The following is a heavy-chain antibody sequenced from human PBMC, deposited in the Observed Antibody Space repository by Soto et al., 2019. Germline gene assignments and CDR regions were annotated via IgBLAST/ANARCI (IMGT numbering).Heavy chain of an antibody. CDR2: ISYSGST. D-gene: IGHD5-12*01. V-gene: IGHV4-39*01. Sequence: LQLQESGPGLVQPSETLSLTCTVSGVSISSHGYFWGWIRQPPGKGLEWIGMISYSGSTYYSPSLKSRVTISADTSKNQLSLRLSSVTAADTAVFHCMNYNSGWKYWGQGTVVTVSS. J-gene: IGHJ4*02. CDR1: GVSISSHGYF. CDR3: MNYNSGWKY.